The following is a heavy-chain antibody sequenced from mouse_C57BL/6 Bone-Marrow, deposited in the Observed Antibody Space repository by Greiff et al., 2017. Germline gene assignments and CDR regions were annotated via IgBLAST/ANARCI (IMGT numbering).Heavy chain of an antibody. Sequence: VKLQQSGPELVKPGASVKISCKASGYAFSSSWMNWVKQRPGKGLEWIGRIYPGDGDTNYNGKFKGKATLTANKSSSTAYMHLSSLTSEDSAVYFCARGNYYGSSYYYFDYWGQGTTLTVSS. CDR3: ARGNYYGSSYYYFDY. CDR2: IYPGDGDT. D-gene: IGHD1-1*01. CDR1: GYAFSSSW. V-gene: IGHV1-82*01. J-gene: IGHJ2*01.